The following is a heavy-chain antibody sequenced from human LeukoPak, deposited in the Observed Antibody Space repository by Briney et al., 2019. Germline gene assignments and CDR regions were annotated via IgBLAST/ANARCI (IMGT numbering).Heavy chain of an antibody. CDR2: ISYDGSNK. CDR3: AKPYGDYLPYFDY. D-gene: IGHD4-17*01. V-gene: IGHV3-30*18. CDR1: GFTFSSYG. J-gene: IGHJ4*02. Sequence: GGSLRLSCAASGFTFSSYGMHWVRQAPGKGLEWVAVISYDGSNKYYADSVKGRFTISRDNSKNALYLQMNSLRAEDTAVYYCAKPYGDYLPYFDYWGQGTLVTVSS.